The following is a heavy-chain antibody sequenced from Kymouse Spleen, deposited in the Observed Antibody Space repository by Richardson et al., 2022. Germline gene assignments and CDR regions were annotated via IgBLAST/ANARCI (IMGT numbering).Heavy chain of an antibody. CDR1: GFTFSSYW. J-gene: IGHJ5*02. V-gene: IGHV3-7*01. CDR2: IKQDGSEK. Sequence: EVQLVESGGGLVQPGGSLRLSCAASGFTFSSYWMSWVRQAPGKGLEWVANIKQDGSEKYYVDSVKGRFTISRDNAKNSLYLQMNSLRAEDTAVYYCAREYYDILTGY*GNS*LVRPLGPGNPGHRLL. CDR3: AREYYDILTGY*GNS*LVRP. D-gene: IGHD3-9*01.